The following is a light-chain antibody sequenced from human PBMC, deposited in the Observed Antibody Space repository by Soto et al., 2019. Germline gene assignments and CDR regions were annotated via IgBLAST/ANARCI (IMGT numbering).Light chain of an antibody. J-gene: IGLJ2*01. CDR1: SSDVGGYKY. V-gene: IGLV2-14*01. CDR3: SSYTSFSTVV. CDR2: EVS. Sequence: QSALPQPASVSGSPGQSITISCTGTSSDVGGYKYVSWYQQYPGKAPKLMIYEVSNRPLGVSNRFSGAKSGNTASLTISRLQAEDEADYYCSSYTSFSTVVFGGGTQLTVL.